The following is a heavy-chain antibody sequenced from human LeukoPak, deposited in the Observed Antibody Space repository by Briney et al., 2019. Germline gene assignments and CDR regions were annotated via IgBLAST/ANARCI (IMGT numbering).Heavy chain of an antibody. CDR3: ARDMEYYDFWSGNTDYGMDV. J-gene: IGHJ6*02. CDR1: GGSFSGYY. D-gene: IGHD3-3*01. V-gene: IGHV4-34*01. Sequence: SETLSLTCAVYGGSFSGYYWSWIRQPPGKGLEWIGEINHSGSTNYNPSLKSRVTISVDTSKNQFSLKLSSVTAADTAVYYCARDMEYYDFWSGNTDYGMDVWGQGTTVTVSS. CDR2: INHSGST.